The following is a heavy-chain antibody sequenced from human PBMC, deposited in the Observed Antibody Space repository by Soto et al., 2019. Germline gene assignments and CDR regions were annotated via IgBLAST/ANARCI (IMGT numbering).Heavy chain of an antibody. CDR2: ISYDGTNK. D-gene: IGHD6-6*01. CDR3: ARAEQLAFDY. V-gene: IGHV3-30-3*01. CDR1: GFTFSSYA. Sequence: QVQLVESGGGVVQPGRSLRLSCAASGFTFSSYAMHWVRQAPGKGLEWVAVISYDGTNKYYADSVKGRFTISRDNSKDTLYLQMNSLRAEDTAVYYCARAEQLAFDYWGQGNLVTVSS. J-gene: IGHJ4*02.